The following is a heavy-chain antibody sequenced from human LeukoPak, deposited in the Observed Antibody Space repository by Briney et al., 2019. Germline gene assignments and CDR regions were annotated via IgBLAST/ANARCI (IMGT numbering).Heavy chain of an antibody. D-gene: IGHD3-10*01. Sequence: GGSLRLSCAASGFTFSSYGMHWVRQAPGKGLEWVAFIRYDGSNKYYADSVKGRFTISRDNSKNTLYLQMNSLRAEDTAVYYCVRDYYRSGTHWGQGTLVSVSS. CDR1: GFTFSSYG. CDR3: VRDYYRSGTH. CDR2: IRYDGSNK. V-gene: IGHV3-30*02. J-gene: IGHJ4*02.